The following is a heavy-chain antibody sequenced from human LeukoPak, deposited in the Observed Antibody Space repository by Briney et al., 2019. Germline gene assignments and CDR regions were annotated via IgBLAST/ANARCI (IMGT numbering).Heavy chain of an antibody. D-gene: IGHD1-26*01. Sequence: ASVKVSCKASGYTFTSYYMHWVRQAPGQGLEWMGIINPSGGSTSYAQKFQGRVTMTRDTSTSTVYMELSSLRSEDTAVYYCARDSGNIVGDTNGRFDYWGQGTLVTVSS. CDR2: INPSGGST. J-gene: IGHJ4*02. CDR1: GYTFTSYY. CDR3: ARDSGNIVGDTNGRFDY. V-gene: IGHV1-46*01.